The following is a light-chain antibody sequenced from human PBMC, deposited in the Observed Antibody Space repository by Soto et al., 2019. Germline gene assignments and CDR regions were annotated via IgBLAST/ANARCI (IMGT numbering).Light chain of an antibody. CDR1: SSDVGGYNY. Sequence: QSALTQPASVSGSPGQSITISCTGTSSDVGGYNYVSWYQQHPGKAPKLMIYDVSNRPSGVSNRFSGSKSGNTASLTISGLQAEAEADYYCSSYTSSSSDVFGTGTKVTLL. CDR3: SSYTSSSSDV. V-gene: IGLV2-14*01. J-gene: IGLJ1*01. CDR2: DVS.